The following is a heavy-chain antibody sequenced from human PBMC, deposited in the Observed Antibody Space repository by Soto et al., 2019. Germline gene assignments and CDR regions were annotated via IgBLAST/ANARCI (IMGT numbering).Heavy chain of an antibody. CDR2: INHSGST. Sequence: NPSETLSLTCAVYGGSFSGYYWSWIRQPPGKGLEWIGEINHSGSTNYNPSLKSRVTISVDTSKNQFSLKLSSVTAADTAVYYCARAPGWNYGVGDYGMDVWGQGTTVTVSS. V-gene: IGHV4-34*01. J-gene: IGHJ6*02. CDR3: ARAPGWNYGVGDYGMDV. CDR1: GGSFSGYY. D-gene: IGHD1-7*01.